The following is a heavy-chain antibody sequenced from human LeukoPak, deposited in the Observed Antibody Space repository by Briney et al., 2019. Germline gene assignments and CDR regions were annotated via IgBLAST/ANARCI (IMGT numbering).Heavy chain of an antibody. CDR1: GFTFSSYA. Sequence: GGSLRLSCAASGFTFSSYAMSWVRQAPGKGLEWVSAISGSGGSTYYADSVKGRFTISRDNSKNTLYLQMNSMRAEDTAVYYCAKSTGYSSSSHLGYWGQGTLVTVSS. J-gene: IGHJ4*02. D-gene: IGHD6-13*01. CDR3: AKSTGYSSSSHLGY. CDR2: ISGSGGST. V-gene: IGHV3-23*01.